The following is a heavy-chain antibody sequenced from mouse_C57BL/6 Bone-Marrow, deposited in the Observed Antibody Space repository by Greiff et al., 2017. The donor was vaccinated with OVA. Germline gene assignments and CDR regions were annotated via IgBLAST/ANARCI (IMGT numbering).Heavy chain of an antibody. D-gene: IGHD3-2*02. CDR3: ARYPSDSSGDADYAMDY. V-gene: IGHV7-3*01. Sequence: EVKLVESGGGLVQPGGSLSLSCAASGFTFTDYYMRWVRQPPGKALEWLGFIRNKANGYTTEYSASVKGRFTISRDNSQSILYLQMNALRAEDSATEYGARYPSDSSGDADYAMDYWGQGTSVTVSS. J-gene: IGHJ4*01. CDR1: GFTFTDYY. CDR2: IRNKANGYTT.